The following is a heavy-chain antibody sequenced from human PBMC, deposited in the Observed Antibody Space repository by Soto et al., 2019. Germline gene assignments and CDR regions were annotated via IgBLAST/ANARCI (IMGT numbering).Heavy chain of an antibody. Sequence: GSLRLSCAASGFTFSIHEMNWVRQAPGKGLEWVSYISSIGGATYYADSVKGRFTISRDNAKNSLYLQMNSLRAEDTAVYYCAREGRVGGIDYWGQGTPVTVSS. CDR3: AREGRVGGIDY. D-gene: IGHD6-19*01. V-gene: IGHV3-48*03. CDR1: GFTFSIHE. J-gene: IGHJ4*02. CDR2: ISSIGGAT.